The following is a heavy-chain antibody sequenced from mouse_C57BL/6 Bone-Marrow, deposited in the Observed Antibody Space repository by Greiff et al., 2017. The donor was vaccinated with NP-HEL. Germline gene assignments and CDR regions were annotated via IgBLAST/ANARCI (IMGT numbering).Heavy chain of an antibody. CDR3: TRDGSWYFDV. Sequence: LQQPGSELVRPGASVKLSCKASGYTFTSYWMHWVKQRHGQGLEWIGNIYPGSGGANYDEKFKSKGTLTVDTSSSTAYMHLSSLTSEDSAVYYCTRDGSWYFDVWGAGTTVTVSS. J-gene: IGHJ1*01. CDR2: IYPGSGGA. CDR1: GYTFTSYW. V-gene: IGHV1S22*01.